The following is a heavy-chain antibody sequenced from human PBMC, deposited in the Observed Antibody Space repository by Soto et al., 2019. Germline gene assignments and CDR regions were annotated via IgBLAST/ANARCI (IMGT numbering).Heavy chain of an antibody. J-gene: IGHJ6*03. V-gene: IGHV1-8*01. Sequence: ASVKVSCKASGYTFTSYDINWVRQATGQGLEWMGWMNPNSGNTGYAQKFQGRVTMTRNTSISTAYMELSSLRSEDTAVYYCARESRGYSYGYYDYYDYMDVWGKGTTVTVSS. CDR1: GYTFTSYD. CDR3: ARESRGYSYGYYDYYDYMDV. D-gene: IGHD5-18*01. CDR2: MNPNSGNT.